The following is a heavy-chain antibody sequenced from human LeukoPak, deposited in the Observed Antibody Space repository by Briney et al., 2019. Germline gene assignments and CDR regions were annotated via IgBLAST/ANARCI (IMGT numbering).Heavy chain of an antibody. V-gene: IGHV3-30-3*01. J-gene: IGHJ1*01. CDR2: ISYDGSNK. D-gene: IGHD6-19*01. Sequence: PGGSPRLSCTASGFTFSSYSLNWVRQAPGKGLEWVAVISYDGSNKYYADSVKGRFTISRDNSKNTLYLQMNSLRAEDTAVYYCATDSSGWESFEGYFQHWGQGTLVTVSS. CDR1: GFTFSSYS. CDR3: ATDSSGWESFEGYFQH.